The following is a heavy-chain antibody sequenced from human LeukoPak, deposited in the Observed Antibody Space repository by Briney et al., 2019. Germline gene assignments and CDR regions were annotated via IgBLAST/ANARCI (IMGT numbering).Heavy chain of an antibody. D-gene: IGHD3-16*01. V-gene: IGHV4-30-4*01. CDR2: IYYSGST. CDR3: ARVDYDYADGADY. Sequence: PSETLSLTCTVSGGSISSGDYYWSWIRQPPGKGLEWIGYIYYSGSTYYNPSLKSRVTISVDTSKNQFSLKLSSVTAADTAVYYCARVDYDYADGADYWGQGTLVTVSS. J-gene: IGHJ4*02. CDR1: GGSISSGDYY.